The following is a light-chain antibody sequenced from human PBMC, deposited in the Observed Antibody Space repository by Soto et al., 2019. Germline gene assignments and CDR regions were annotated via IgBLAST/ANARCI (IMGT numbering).Light chain of an antibody. CDR3: QQFNSPPLT. CDR2: DAS. V-gene: IGKV1-13*02. J-gene: IGKJ4*01. Sequence: IQLTQSPSTLSASLGDRVTITCRASQSVGSDLAWYHQKPGNSPDLLVYDASTLASGVPARFSGSGSGTDFRLTISRLQPEDVGYYYWQQFNSPPLTFGGGTRVEIK. CDR1: QSVGSD.